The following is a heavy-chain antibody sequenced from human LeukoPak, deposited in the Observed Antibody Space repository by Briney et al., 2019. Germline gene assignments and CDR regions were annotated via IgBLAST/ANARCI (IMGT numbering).Heavy chain of an antibody. J-gene: IGHJ4*02. V-gene: IGHV3-7*04. D-gene: IGHD4-11*01. Sequence: PGGSLRLSCVTPGFTFKTVCMSWGRQAPGKGLDREADIKQDGSDKYYGESVEGWLYISRDKAKNSLYLELNNLRVEDTAFYYCARDHDSDFEYFDFWGQGTLVTVSS. CDR3: ARDHDSDFEYFDF. CDR2: IKQDGSDK. CDR1: GFTFKTVC.